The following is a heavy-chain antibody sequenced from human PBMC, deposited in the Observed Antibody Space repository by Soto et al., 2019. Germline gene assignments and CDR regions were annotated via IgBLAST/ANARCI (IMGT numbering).Heavy chain of an antibody. CDR1: GFTFSSYW. Sequence: GGSLRLSCAASGFTFSSYWMSWVRQAPGKGLEWVANIKQDGSEKYYVDSVKGRFTISRDNAKNSLYLQMNSLRAEDTAVYYCARGSGGWSGYFDYWGQGTLVNVSS. D-gene: IGHD6-19*01. J-gene: IGHJ4*02. CDR2: IKQDGSEK. V-gene: IGHV3-7*01. CDR3: ARGSGGWSGYFDY.